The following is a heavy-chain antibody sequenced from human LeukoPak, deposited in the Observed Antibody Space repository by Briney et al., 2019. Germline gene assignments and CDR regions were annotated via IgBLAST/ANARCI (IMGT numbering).Heavy chain of an antibody. D-gene: IGHD4-23*01. Sequence: AASVKVSCKASENTFTNYYMHWVRQAPGQGLEWLGIINPNGDRTNYAQTFQGRVTMTRDTSTTTVYMELSSLRSEDTAVYYCARDMSTRVTPISYAFDVWGKGTTVTVSS. CDR2: INPNGDRT. V-gene: IGHV1-46*01. J-gene: IGHJ6*04. CDR3: ARDMSTRVTPISYAFDV. CDR1: ENTFTNYY.